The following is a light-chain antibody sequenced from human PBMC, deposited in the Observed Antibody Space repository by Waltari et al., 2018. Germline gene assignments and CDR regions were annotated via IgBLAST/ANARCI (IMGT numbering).Light chain of an antibody. J-gene: IGLJ7*01. V-gene: IGLV2-11*01. Sequence: QSALTPPRSVSGSPGQSVTISCSRTSSDVGNYHFVSWYQQHPGNAPKLRIYDVVKRPSGVPDRFSGSKSGNTVSLTISGLQTEDEADYYCCSYAGAYTLVFGGGTQLTVL. CDR1: SSDVGNYHF. CDR2: DVV. CDR3: CSYAGAYTLV.